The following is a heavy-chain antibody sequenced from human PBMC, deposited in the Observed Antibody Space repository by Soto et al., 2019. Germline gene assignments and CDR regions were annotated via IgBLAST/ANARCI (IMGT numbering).Heavy chain of an antibody. Sequence: QVQLVESGGGVVQPGRSLRLSCAASGFTFSSSGMHLVRQAPGKGREWVALIWYDGSEKYYADSVNGRFTISRDNSKNTLYLQMNRLRAEDTAVYYCARGPSSGGFDSWGQGTLVTVSS. CDR2: IWYDGSEK. J-gene: IGHJ4*02. CDR3: ARGPSSGGFDS. D-gene: IGHD2-15*01. CDR1: GFTFSSSG. V-gene: IGHV3-33*01.